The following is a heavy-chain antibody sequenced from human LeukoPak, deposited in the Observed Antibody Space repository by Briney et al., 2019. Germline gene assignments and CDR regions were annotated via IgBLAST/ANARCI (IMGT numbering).Heavy chain of an antibody. Sequence: SQTLSLTCTVSGGSISSGGYYWSWIRQHPGKGLEWIGYIYYSGSTHYNPSLKSRVTISVDTSKNQFSLKLSSVTAADTAVYYCARAGDIVVVPAARRLAFDIWGQGTMVTVSS. CDR3: ARAGDIVVVPAARRLAFDI. J-gene: IGHJ3*02. CDR2: IYYSGST. V-gene: IGHV4-31*03. D-gene: IGHD2-2*01. CDR1: GGSISSGGYY.